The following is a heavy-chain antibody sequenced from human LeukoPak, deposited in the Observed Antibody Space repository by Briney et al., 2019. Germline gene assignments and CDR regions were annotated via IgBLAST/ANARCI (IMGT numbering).Heavy chain of an antibody. J-gene: IGHJ5*02. Sequence: SETLSLTCTVSGGSISSGSYDWYWIRQPAGKGLEWIGHLYTSGSMSYNPSLKSRVTISVDTSKNQFSLKLSSVTAADTAVYYCAREYSYYYDSSGQKNWFDPWGQGTLVTVSS. V-gene: IGHV4-61*09. D-gene: IGHD3-22*01. CDR2: LYTSGSM. CDR1: GGSISSGSYD. CDR3: AREYSYYYDSSGQKNWFDP.